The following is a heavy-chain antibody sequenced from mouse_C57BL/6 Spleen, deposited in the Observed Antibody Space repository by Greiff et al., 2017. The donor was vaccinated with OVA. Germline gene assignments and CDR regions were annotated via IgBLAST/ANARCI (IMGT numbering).Heavy chain of an antibody. CDR1: GYSITSGYY. V-gene: IGHV3-6*01. D-gene: IGHD1-1*01. J-gene: IGHJ2*01. CDR2: ISYDGSN. CDR3: ARDDTTVFDY. Sequence: DVKLQESGPGLVKPSQSLSLTCSVTGYSITSGYYWNWIRQFPGNKLEWMGYISYDGSNNYNPSLKNRISITRDTSKNQFFLKLNSVTTEDTATYYCARDDTTVFDYWGQGTTLTVSS.